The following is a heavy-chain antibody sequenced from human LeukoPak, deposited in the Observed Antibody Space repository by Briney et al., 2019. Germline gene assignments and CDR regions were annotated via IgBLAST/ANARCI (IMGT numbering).Heavy chain of an antibody. CDR3: AKAQLYYYDSSGYYYFDY. J-gene: IGHJ4*02. V-gene: IGHV3-33*06. CDR2: IWYDGSNK. D-gene: IGHD3-22*01. Sequence: GGSLRLSCAASGFTFSSYGMHWVRQAPGKGLEWVAVIWYDGSNKYYADSVKGRFTISRDNSKNTLYLQMNSLRAEDTAVYYCAKAQLYYYDSSGYYYFDYWGQGTLVTVSS. CDR1: GFTFSSYG.